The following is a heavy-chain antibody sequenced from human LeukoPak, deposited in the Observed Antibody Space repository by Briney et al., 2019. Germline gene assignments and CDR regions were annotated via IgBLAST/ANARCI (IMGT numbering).Heavy chain of an antibody. J-gene: IGHJ4*02. CDR1: GFTFSSYA. Sequence: GGSLRLSCAGSGFTFSSYAMSWVRQAQGRGLEWVSVIRGSGGSTYYADSVKGRFTISRDNSKSTLYLQINSLRVEDTAVYYCAKASGYTYGYPFDYWGQGTLVTVSS. CDR2: IRGSGGST. D-gene: IGHD5-18*01. CDR3: AKASGYTYGYPFDY. V-gene: IGHV3-23*01.